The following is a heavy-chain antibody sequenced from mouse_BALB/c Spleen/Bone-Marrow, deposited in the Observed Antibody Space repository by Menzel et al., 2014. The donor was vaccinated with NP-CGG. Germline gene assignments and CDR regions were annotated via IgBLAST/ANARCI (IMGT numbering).Heavy chain of an antibody. CDR3: ARGYGSSAWLAY. CDR2: IAPGSGST. V-gene: IGHV1S41*01. CDR1: GYTFTSYW. J-gene: IGHJ3*01. Sequence: DLVKPGASVKLSCKASGYTFTSYWINWIKQRPGQGLEWIGRIAPGSGSTYYNEMFKGKATLTVDTSSSTAYIQLSSLSSEDSAVYFCARGYGSSAWLAYWGQGTLVTVSA. D-gene: IGHD1-3*01.